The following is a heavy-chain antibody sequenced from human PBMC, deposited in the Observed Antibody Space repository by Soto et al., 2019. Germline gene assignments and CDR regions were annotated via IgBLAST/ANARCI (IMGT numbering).Heavy chain of an antibody. CDR2: ISAYNGNT. CDR1: GYTFTSYG. J-gene: IGHJ6*02. CDR3: ARDHVVVVAATDYYYYGMDV. Sequence: QVQLVQSGAEVKKPGASVKVSYKASGYTFTSYGISWVRQAPGQGLEWMGWISAYNGNTNYAQKLQGRVTMTTDTSTSTAYMELRSLRSDDTAVYYCARDHVVVVAATDYYYYGMDVWGQGTTVTVSS. V-gene: IGHV1-18*01. D-gene: IGHD2-15*01.